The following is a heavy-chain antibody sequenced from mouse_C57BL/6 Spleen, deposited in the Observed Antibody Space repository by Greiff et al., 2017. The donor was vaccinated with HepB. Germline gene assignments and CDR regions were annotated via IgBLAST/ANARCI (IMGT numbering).Heavy chain of an antibody. CDR1: GYAFSSSW. J-gene: IGHJ3*01. CDR2: IYPGDGDT. D-gene: IGHD3-2*02. Sequence: VQLQQSGPELVKPGASVKISCKASGYAFSSSWMNWVKQRPGKGLEWIGRIYPGDGDTNYNGKFKGKATLTADKSSSTAYMQLSSLTSEDSAVYFCARGTAQKFAYWGQGTLVTVSA. V-gene: IGHV1-82*01. CDR3: ARGTAQKFAY.